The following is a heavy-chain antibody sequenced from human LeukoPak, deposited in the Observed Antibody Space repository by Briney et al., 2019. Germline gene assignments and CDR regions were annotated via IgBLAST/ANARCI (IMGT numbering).Heavy chain of an antibody. CDR2: ISYDGSNK. Sequence: GGSLRLSCAVSGLSLRNVWMNWLRQAPGKGLEWVAIISYDGSNKYYADSVKGRFTISRDNSKSTLYLQMNSLRAEDTAVYYCARSKSSSSPNFDYWGQGTLVTVSS. D-gene: IGHD6-6*01. V-gene: IGHV3-30-3*01. CDR3: ARSKSSSSPNFDY. J-gene: IGHJ4*02. CDR1: GLSLRNVW.